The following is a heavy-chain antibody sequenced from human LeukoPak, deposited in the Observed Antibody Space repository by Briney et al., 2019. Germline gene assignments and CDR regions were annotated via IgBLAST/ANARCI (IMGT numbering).Heavy chain of an antibody. J-gene: IGHJ5*02. D-gene: IGHD6-6*01. CDR2: IYYSGST. CDR1: GGSISNYY. V-gene: IGHV4-59*08. CDR3: AKLVQEDWFDP. Sequence: PSETLSPTCTVSGGSISNYYWSWIRQPPGKGLEWIGYIYYSGSTNYNPSLKSRVTMSVDTSKNQFSLKLSSVTAADTAVYYCAKLVQEDWFDPWGQGTLVTVSS.